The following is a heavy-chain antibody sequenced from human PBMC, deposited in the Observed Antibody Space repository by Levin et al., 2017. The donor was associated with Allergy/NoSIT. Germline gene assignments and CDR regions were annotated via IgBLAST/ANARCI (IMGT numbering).Heavy chain of an antibody. D-gene: IGHD6-19*01. J-gene: IGHJ4*02. CDR3: ASGYSSGPRRVYYFDY. CDR1: GGSFSGYY. V-gene: IGHV4-34*01. CDR2: INHSGST. Sequence: SETLSLTCAVYGGSFSGYYWSWIRQPPGKGLEWIGEINHSGSTNYNPSLKSRVTISVDTSKNQFSLKLSSVTAADTAVYYCASGYSSGPRRVYYFDYWGQGTLVTVSS.